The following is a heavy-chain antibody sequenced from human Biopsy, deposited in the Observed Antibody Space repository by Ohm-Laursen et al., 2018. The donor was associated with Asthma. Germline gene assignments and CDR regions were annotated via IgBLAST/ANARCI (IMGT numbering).Heavy chain of an antibody. CDR2: IYYTGSD. V-gene: IGHV4-61*01. Sequence: SDTLSLTCTVSGGSVSTGSYYWSWIRQPPGKGLEWLGYIYYTGSDNYNPSLKSRVTTSVDTSKNQFSLRLNSVTAADTAVYYCARGPNYHGSGRAPIGMDVWGQGTTVTVSS. CDR3: ARGPNYHGSGRAPIGMDV. J-gene: IGHJ6*02. CDR1: GGSVSTGSYY. D-gene: IGHD3-10*01.